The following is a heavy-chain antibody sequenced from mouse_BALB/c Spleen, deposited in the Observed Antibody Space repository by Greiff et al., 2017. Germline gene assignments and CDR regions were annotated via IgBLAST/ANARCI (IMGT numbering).Heavy chain of an antibody. V-gene: IGHV5-12-2*01. CDR2: ISNGGGST. Sequence: EVQRVESGGGLVQPGGSLKLSCAASGFTFSSYTMSWVRQTPEKRLEWVAYISNGGGSTYYPDTVKGRFTISRDNAKNTLYLQMSSLKSEDTAMYYCARLGLRDYFDYWGQGTTLTVSA. D-gene: IGHD2-4*01. CDR1: GFTFSSYT. J-gene: IGHJ2*01. CDR3: ARLGLRDYFDY.